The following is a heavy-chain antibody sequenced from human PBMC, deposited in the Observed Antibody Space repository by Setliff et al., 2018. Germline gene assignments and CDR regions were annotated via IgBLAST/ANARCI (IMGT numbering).Heavy chain of an antibody. CDR2: IYTSGIT. V-gene: IGHV4-4*08. CDR3: VTAASARSRWYDMGWFDP. J-gene: IGHJ5*02. Sequence: SETLSLTCTVSGGSISSYYWSWIRQPPGKGLGWIGYIYTSGITSYNPSLKSRVTISVDTSKNQFSLKLSSVTAADTAVYYCVTAASARSRWYDMGWFDPWGQGTLVTVSS. CDR1: GGSISSYY. D-gene: IGHD3-22*01.